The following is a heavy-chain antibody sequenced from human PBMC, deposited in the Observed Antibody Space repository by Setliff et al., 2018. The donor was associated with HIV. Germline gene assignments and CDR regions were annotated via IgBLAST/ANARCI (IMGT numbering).Heavy chain of an antibody. J-gene: IGHJ6*03. CDR2: MNPNSGNT. V-gene: IGHV1-8*02. D-gene: IGHD6-19*01. CDR3: ARGAWYTSGWYSSRYMDV. Sequence: ASVKVSCKASGYTFTSYDINWVRQATGQGLEWMGWMNPNSGNTGYAQKFQGSVTMTRNTSISTAYMELSSLRSEDTAVYYCARGAWYTSGWYSSRYMDVWGKGTTVTVSS. CDR1: GYTFTSYD.